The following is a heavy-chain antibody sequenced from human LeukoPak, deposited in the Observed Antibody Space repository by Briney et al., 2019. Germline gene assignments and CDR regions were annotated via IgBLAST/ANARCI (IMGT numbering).Heavy chain of an antibody. V-gene: IGHV3-20*04. CDR3: ARRKLGTIVATTYYFDY. CDR2: INWNGGST. CDR1: GFTFSSYS. Sequence: PGGSLRLSCAASGFTFSSYSMNWVRQAPGKGLEWVSGINWNGGSTGYADSVKGRFTISRDNAKNSLYLQMNSLRAEDTALYYCARRKLGTIVATTYYFDYWGQGTLVTVSS. J-gene: IGHJ4*02. D-gene: IGHD5-12*01.